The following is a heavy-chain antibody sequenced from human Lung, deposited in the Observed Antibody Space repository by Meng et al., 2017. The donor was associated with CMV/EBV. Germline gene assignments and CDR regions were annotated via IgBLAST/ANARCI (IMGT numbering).Heavy chain of an antibody. Sequence: QLPFKESGPRPVKPTPTLTLTCTFSGFSLRTSGVGVGWIRQPPGKALECLAIIYGDDEKRYSPSLESRLTVTKDTSKNQVVLTMTNMVPVDTATYYCARAAARPSDWFDPWGQGTLVTVSS. CDR2: IYGDDEK. V-gene: IGHV2-5*02. D-gene: IGHD6-6*01. CDR1: GFSLRTSGVG. CDR3: ARAAARPSDWFDP. J-gene: IGHJ5*02.